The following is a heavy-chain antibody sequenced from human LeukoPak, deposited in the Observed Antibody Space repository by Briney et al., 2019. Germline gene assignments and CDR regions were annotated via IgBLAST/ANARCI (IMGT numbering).Heavy chain of an antibody. Sequence: ASVKVSCKASGYTFTVYYMHWVRQAPGQGLEWMGWINPNSGGTNYAQKFQGRVTMTRDTSISTAYMELSRLRSDDTAVYYCARFSRYYDILTGLDYWGQGTLVTVSS. CDR1: GYTFTVYY. D-gene: IGHD3-9*01. J-gene: IGHJ4*02. CDR2: INPNSGGT. CDR3: ARFSRYYDILTGLDY. V-gene: IGHV1-2*02.